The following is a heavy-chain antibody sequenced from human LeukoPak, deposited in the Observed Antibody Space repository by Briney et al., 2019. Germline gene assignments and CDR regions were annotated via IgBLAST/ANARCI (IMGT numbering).Heavy chain of an antibody. Sequence: PGGSLRLSCAASGFTFSSYAMNWVRQAPGKGLEWVSVISGLGGSTYYADSVKGRFAISRDNSKNTLWLQMNSLRADDTAIYYCARDVEARISAAGTFDYWGQGSLVTVSS. CDR3: ARDVEARISAAGTFDY. CDR1: GFTFSSYA. D-gene: IGHD6-13*01. CDR2: ISGLGGST. J-gene: IGHJ4*02. V-gene: IGHV3-23*01.